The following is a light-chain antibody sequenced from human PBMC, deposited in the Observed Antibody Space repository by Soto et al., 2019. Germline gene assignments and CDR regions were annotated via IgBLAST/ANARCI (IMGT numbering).Light chain of an antibody. J-gene: IGKJ1*01. CDR2: DAS. V-gene: IGKV3-11*01. CDR3: QQYNNWPQT. Sequence: EIVLTQSPATLSLSPGERATLSCRASQSVTIYLAWYQQRPGQAPRLLINDASRRATGIPDRFSGSGSGADFTLTISSLEPEDFAVYYCQQYNNWPQTFGQGTKVDIK. CDR1: QSVTIY.